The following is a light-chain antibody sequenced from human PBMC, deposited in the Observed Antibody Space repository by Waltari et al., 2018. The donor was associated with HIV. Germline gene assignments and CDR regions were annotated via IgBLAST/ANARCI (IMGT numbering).Light chain of an antibody. Sequence: DIVLTQSPLSLPVTPGEPASISCRSSQRLLYRTGNNYLDWYVQKPGQSPQLLISLGSIRASGVPDRFSGSASGTDFTLKISRVEAEDVGVYYCMQALQTPRTFGQGTKVEIK. CDR1: QRLLYRTGNNY. V-gene: IGKV2-28*01. CDR2: LGS. CDR3: MQALQTPRT. J-gene: IGKJ1*01.